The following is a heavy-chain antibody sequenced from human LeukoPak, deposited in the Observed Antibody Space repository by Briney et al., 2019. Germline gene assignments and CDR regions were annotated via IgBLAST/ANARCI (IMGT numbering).Heavy chain of an antibody. Sequence: PGGSLRLSCAASGFTFSSYAMSWVRQAPGKGLGWVSAISGSGGSTYYADCVKGRFTISRDNSKNTPYLQMNRLTAEDTAVYYCAGRQYYYDSSGYPQLYFDYWGQGTLVTVSS. D-gene: IGHD3-22*01. CDR3: AGRQYYYDSSGYPQLYFDY. CDR1: GFTFSSYA. CDR2: ISGSGGST. J-gene: IGHJ4*02. V-gene: IGHV3-23*01.